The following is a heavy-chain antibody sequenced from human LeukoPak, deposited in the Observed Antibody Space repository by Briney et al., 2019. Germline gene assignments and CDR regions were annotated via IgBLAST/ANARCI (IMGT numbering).Heavy chain of an antibody. J-gene: IGHJ6*03. CDR2: IYYSGST. Sequence: PSQTLSLTCTVSGGSISSSSYYWGWIRQPPGKGLEWIGSIYYSGSTYYNPSLKSRVTISVDTSKNQFSLKLSSVTAADTAVYYCARASTCDLNQWLVLCDYYYMDVWGKGTTVTVSS. CDR1: GGSISSSSYY. CDR3: ARASTCDLNQWLVLCDYYYMDV. D-gene: IGHD6-19*01. V-gene: IGHV4-39*07.